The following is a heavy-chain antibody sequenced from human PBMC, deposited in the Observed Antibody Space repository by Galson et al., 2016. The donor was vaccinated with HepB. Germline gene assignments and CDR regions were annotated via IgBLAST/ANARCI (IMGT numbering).Heavy chain of an antibody. CDR1: GVSMNSLTW. Sequence: VSGVSMNSLTWWTWVRLPPGRGLEWIGQVSHPGNTNYNPSLQSRVTISIDKSKNYFSLTLASVTAADTAVYYCVTGDNYWRWGSKENWGQGTLATVSS. J-gene: IGHJ4*02. CDR2: VSHPGNT. CDR3: VTGDNYWRWGSKEN. D-gene: IGHD3-16*01. V-gene: IGHV4/OR15-8*02.